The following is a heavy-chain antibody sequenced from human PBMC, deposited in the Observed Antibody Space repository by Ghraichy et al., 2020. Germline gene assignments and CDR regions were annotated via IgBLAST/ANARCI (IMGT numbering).Heavy chain of an antibody. D-gene: IGHD4-11*01. CDR1: GFTFSSYS. CDR3: ARHLLPGVTTPFDP. CDR2: ISSSSSYI. Sequence: GALRLSCAASGFTFSSYSMNWVRQAPGKGLEWVSSISSSSSYIYYADSVKGRFTISRDNAKNSLYLQMNSLRAEDTAVYYCARHLLPGVTTPFDPWGQGTLVTVSS. J-gene: IGHJ5*02. V-gene: IGHV3-21*01.